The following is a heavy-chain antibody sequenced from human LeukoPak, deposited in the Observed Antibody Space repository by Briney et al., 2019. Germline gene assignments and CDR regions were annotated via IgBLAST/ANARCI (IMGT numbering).Heavy chain of an antibody. J-gene: IGHJ4*02. CDR1: GGSISSSSYY. V-gene: IGHV4-39*07. CDR2: IYYSGST. CDR3: ARLVSGSGSPVGDY. Sequence: PSETLSLTCTVSGGSISSSSYYWGWIRQPPGKGLEWIGSIYYSGSTYYNPSLKSRVTISVDTSKNQFSLKLSSVTAADTAVYYCARLVSGSGSPVGDYWGQGTLVTVSS. D-gene: IGHD3-10*01.